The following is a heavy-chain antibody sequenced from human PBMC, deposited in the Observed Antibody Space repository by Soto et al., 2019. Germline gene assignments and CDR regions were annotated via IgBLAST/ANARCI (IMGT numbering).Heavy chain of an antibody. CDR3: AKISSGWPYDAFDI. Sequence: GGSLRLSCAASGFIFSSYAMSWVRQAPGKGLEWVSGISGSGGSTYHADSVKGRFTISRDNSKNTLYLQMNSLRAEDTAVYYCAKISSGWPYDAFDIWGQGTMVTVSS. CDR2: ISGSGGST. D-gene: IGHD6-19*01. CDR1: GFIFSSYA. V-gene: IGHV3-23*01. J-gene: IGHJ3*02.